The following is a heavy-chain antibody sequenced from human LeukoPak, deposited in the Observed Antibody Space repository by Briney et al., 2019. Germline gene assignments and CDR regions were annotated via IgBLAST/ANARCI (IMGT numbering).Heavy chain of an antibody. CDR3: AKDWRAAAATYNWFDP. D-gene: IGHD6-13*01. CDR2: ITYDGLKT. CDR1: GFTFSTNG. J-gene: IGHJ5*02. Sequence: GGSLRLSCAASGFTFSTNGMHWVRQAPGKGLEWVSLITYDGLKTSYADSVKGRFTISRDNTKNTLYLQMNSLRAEDTAVYYCAKDWRAAAATYNWFDPWGQGTLVTVSS. V-gene: IGHV3-30*18.